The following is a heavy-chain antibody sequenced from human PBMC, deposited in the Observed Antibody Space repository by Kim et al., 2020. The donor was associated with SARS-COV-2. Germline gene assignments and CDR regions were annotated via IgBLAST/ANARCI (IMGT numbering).Heavy chain of an antibody. D-gene: IGHD6-19*01. CDR3: ARYRSSGWYVGHFDY. Sequence: SETLSLTCTVSGGSISSYYWSWIRQPPGKGLEWIGYIYYSGSTNYNPSLKSRVTISVDTSKNQFSLKLSSVTAADTAVYYCARYRSSGWYVGHFDYWGQGTLVTVSS. V-gene: IGHV4-59*08. J-gene: IGHJ4*02. CDR1: GGSISSYY. CDR2: IYYSGST.